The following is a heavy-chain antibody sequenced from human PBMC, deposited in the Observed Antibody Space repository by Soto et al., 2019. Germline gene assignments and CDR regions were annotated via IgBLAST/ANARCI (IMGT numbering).Heavy chain of an antibody. V-gene: IGHV3-23*01. CDR2: ISGSGATT. CDR3: ARDPGGNSYGFDD. Sequence: EVQLLESGGGLVQPGGSLRLSCAASGFTFSNYAMNWVRQAPGKGLEWVSVISGSGATTYYADSMKGRFTVSRDNSRKTVYLQRNSLRAEDTAVYYCARDPGGNSYGFDDWGQGTLVTVSS. CDR1: GFTFSNYA. J-gene: IGHJ4*02. D-gene: IGHD5-18*01.